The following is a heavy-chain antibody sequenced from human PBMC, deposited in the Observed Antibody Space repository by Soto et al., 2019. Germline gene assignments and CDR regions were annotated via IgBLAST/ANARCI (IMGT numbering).Heavy chain of an antibody. CDR2: IYYRGST. J-gene: IGHJ5*02. D-gene: IGHD3-3*01. V-gene: IGHV4-31*03. CDR1: GGSISSGGYY. Sequence: QVQLQESGPGLVKPSQTLSLTCTVSGGSISSGGYYWSWIRQHPGKGLEWIGYIYYRGSTYYNPSLKSRVTVSENTYKTQFSPKLSSVTGADAAVYCAARAFEVPRGTIFVGAYANWFDPWGQGPLVTVAS. CDR3: ARAFEVPRGTIFVGAYANWFDP.